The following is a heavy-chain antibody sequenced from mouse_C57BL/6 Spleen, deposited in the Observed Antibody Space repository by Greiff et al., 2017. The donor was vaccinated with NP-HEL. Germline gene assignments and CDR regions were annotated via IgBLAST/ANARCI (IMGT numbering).Heavy chain of an antibody. CDR2: INPSSGYT. CDR3: ARSGYGNYLDY. V-gene: IGHV1-4*01. J-gene: IGHJ2*01. CDR1: GYTFTSYT. Sequence: QVQLKESGTELARPGASVKMSCKASGYTFTSYTMHWVKQRPGQGLEWIGYINPSSGYTKYNQKFKDKATLTADKSSSTAYMQLSSLTSEDSAVYYCARSGYGNYLDYWGHGTTLTVSS. D-gene: IGHD2-1*01.